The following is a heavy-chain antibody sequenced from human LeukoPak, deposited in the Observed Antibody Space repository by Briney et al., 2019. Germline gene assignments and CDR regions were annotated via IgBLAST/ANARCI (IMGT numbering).Heavy chain of an antibody. Sequence: GGSLRLSCAASGFTFSSYAMSWVRQAPGKGLEWVAAISGSGGSTYYVDSVKGRFTISRDNAKNTLYLQMNSLRAADTDVYYCAKRPRGFIAARRGGAFDIWGQGAMGTVSS. V-gene: IGHV3-23*01. CDR1: GFTFSSYA. CDR3: AKRPRGFIAARRGGAFDI. J-gene: IGHJ3*02. CDR2: ISGSGGST. D-gene: IGHD6-6*01.